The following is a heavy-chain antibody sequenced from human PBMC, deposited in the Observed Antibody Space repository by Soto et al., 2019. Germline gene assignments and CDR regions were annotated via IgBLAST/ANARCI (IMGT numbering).Heavy chain of an antibody. V-gene: IGHV1-69*01. CDR1: GGTFSNYA. J-gene: IGHJ1*01. CDR2: IITLFETP. Sequence: QVQLVQSGAEVKKPGSSVKVSCKASGGTFSNYAFSWVRQAPGQGLEWMGGIITLFETPNYEQKFQGRLTITADETTRTAYMELSSLRSEDTAVYYCATDEIGAMSTLRYSRSWGQGNRVTVSS. CDR3: ATDEIGAMSTLRYSRS. D-gene: IGHD2-15*01.